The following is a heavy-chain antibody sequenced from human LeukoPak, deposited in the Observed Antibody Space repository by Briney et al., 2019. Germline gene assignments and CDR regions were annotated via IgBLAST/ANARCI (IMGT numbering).Heavy chain of an antibody. CDR3: ERDYGSSGYCDY. Sequence: GGSQRLSCAASGFTFSLYHMGWTRQATGKGLEWVSYIGSSNNYILCGDPVKCRFTISRDNDKNSLYLQMNSLRAEDTAVYYCERDYGSSGYCDYWGQGPLVTVSS. CDR1: GFTFSLYH. D-gene: IGHD3-22*01. V-gene: IGHV3-11*05. CDR2: IGSSNNYI. J-gene: IGHJ4*02.